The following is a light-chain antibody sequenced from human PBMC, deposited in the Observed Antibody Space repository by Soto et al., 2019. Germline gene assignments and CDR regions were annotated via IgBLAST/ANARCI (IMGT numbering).Light chain of an antibody. V-gene: IGLV2-8*01. CDR1: SSDVGGYNY. Sequence: QSVLTQPPSASGSPGQSVTIPCTGTSSDVGGYNYVSWYQQHPGKAPKLMIYEVSERPSGVPDRFSGSKSSNTASLTVSGPQAEDEADYYCSSYAGSNNFVFGTGTKVTVL. CDR2: EVS. J-gene: IGLJ1*01. CDR3: SSYAGSNNFV.